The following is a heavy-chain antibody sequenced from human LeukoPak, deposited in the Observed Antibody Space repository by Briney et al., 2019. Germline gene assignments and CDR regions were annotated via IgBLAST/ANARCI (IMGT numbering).Heavy chain of an antibody. CDR1: GFTFSSCG. CDR3: AKNGDRGAYCSGGTCYPYYYYYMDV. V-gene: IGHV3-23*01. D-gene: IGHD2-15*01. CDR2: ISGSGGST. J-gene: IGHJ6*03. Sequence: GGSLRLSCAASGFTFSSCGMSWVRQAPGKGREWVSAISGSGGSTYYADSVKGRFTISRDNSRNTLYLQMNSLRAEDTAIYYCAKNGDRGAYCSGGTCYPYYYYYMDVWGKGTTVTISS.